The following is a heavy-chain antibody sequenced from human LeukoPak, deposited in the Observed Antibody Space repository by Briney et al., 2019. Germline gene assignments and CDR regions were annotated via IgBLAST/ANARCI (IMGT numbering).Heavy chain of an antibody. V-gene: IGHV7-4-1*02. CDR1: GYIFTNYA. CDR2: INTNTGKP. CDR3: AREEYYDTSASTIFDY. D-gene: IGHD3-22*01. Sequence: ASVKVSCKASGYIFTNYAINWVRQAPGQGLEWMGWINTNTGKPTYAQGYTGRFVFSLDTSVSTAYLQISGLKAQDTAFYYCAREEYYDTSASTIFDYWGQGTLVTVSS. J-gene: IGHJ4*02.